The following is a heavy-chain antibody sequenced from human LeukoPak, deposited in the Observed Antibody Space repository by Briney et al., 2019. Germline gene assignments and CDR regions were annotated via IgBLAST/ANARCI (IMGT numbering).Heavy chain of an antibody. CDR2: INQDGSEE. D-gene: IGHD5-12*01. CDR3: VRDGGVSGYDLLDY. J-gene: IGHJ4*02. CDR1: GFTFSDCG. Sequence: GGSLRLSCAASGFTFSDCGMHWVRQAPGKGLEWVAHINQDGSEEHYMDSAKARFTISRDNAKNSLSLQMNSLRAEDTAVYYCVRDGGVSGYDLLDYWGQGTLVTVSS. V-gene: IGHV3-7*01.